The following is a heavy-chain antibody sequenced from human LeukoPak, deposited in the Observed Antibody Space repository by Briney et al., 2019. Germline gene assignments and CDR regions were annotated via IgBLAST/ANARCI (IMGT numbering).Heavy chain of an antibody. Sequence: GGSLRLSCAASGFTVSGNYMSWVRQAPGKGLEWVSLIYSGGTTYYADSVKGRFTISRDNSKNTLYLQMNSLRAEDMALYYCAKDVAARPGDSGFDYWGQGTLVTVSS. V-gene: IGHV3-53*05. CDR2: IYSGGTT. CDR3: AKDVAARPGDSGFDY. D-gene: IGHD6-6*01. J-gene: IGHJ4*02. CDR1: GFTVSGNY.